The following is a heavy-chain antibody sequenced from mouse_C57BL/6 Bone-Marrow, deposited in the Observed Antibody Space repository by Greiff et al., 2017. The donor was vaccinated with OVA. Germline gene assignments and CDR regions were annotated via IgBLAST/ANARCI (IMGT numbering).Heavy chain of an antibody. CDR3: ASYYYGPAWFAY. D-gene: IGHD1-1*01. CDR2: INSDGGST. Sequence: EVKVVESGGGLVQPGESLKLSCESNEYEFPSHDMSWVRKTPEKRLELVAAINSDGGSTYYPDTMERRFIISRDKTKKTLYLQMSSLRSEDTALYYCASYYYGPAWFAYWGQGTLVTVSA. J-gene: IGHJ3*01. V-gene: IGHV5-2*01. CDR1: EYEFPSHD.